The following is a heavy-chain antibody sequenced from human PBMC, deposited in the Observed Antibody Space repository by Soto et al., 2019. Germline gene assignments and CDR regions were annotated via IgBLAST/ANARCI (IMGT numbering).Heavy chain of an antibody. CDR1: GGSISSGGYY. CDR3: ARGRTSSPTPGDY. J-gene: IGHJ4*02. CDR2: IYYSGST. D-gene: IGHD2-2*01. Sequence: QVQLQESGPGLVKPSQTLSLTCTVSGGSISSGGYYWSWIRQHPGKGLEWIGYIYYSGSTYYNPALNSRVTISVATSKNQFSLKLSSVTAADTAVYYCARGRTSSPTPGDYWGQGTLVTVSS. V-gene: IGHV4-31*03.